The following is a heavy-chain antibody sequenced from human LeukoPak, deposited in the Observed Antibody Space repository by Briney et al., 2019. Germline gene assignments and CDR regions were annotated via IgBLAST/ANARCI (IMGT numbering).Heavy chain of an antibody. CDR3: ARGRRWLQLFDY. V-gene: IGHV4-34*01. J-gene: IGHJ4*02. CDR1: GGSFSGYY. CDR2: INHSGST. D-gene: IGHD5-24*01. Sequence: KPSETLSLTCAVYGGSFSGYYWGWIRQPPGKGLEWIGEINHSGSTNYNPSLKSRVTISVDTSKNQFSLKLSSVTAADTAVYYCARGRRWLQLFDYWGQGTLVTVSS.